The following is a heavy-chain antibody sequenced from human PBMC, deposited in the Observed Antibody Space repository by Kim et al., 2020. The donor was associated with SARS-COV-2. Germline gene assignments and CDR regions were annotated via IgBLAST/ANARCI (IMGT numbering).Heavy chain of an antibody. Sequence: GGSLRLSCAASGFTFSSYAMHWVRQAPGKGLEYVSAISSNGGSTYYANSVKGRFTISRDNSKNTLYLQMGSLRAEDMAVYYCARGGGYCSGGSCYSYYYYYGMDVWGQGTTVTVSS. V-gene: IGHV3-64*01. CDR2: ISSNGGST. CDR3: ARGGGYCSGGSCYSYYYYYGMDV. J-gene: IGHJ6*02. D-gene: IGHD2-15*01. CDR1: GFTFSSYA.